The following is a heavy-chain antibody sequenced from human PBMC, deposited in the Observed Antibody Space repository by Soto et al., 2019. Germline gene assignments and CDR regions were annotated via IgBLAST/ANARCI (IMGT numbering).Heavy chain of an antibody. CDR2: IWHDGSRK. CDR3: ARDNYYTSVNFFPQRGFDP. J-gene: IGHJ5*02. CDR1: GFTFSNYA. V-gene: IGHV3-33*01. Sequence: QVQLVESGGGVVQPGRSLRLSCAASGFTFSNYAMHWVRRTPGKGLEWVAFIWHDGSRKYYGDSVKGRFTISRDNSQNTLYLQMDSLRAEDTAVYYCARDNYYTSVNFFPQRGFDPWGRGTLVTVSS. D-gene: IGHD2-2*02.